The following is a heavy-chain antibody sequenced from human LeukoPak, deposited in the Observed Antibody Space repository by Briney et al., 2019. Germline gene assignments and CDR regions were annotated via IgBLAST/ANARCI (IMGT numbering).Heavy chain of an antibody. V-gene: IGHV3-74*01. Sequence: GGSLRLSCAASGFTFSSYWMHWVRQAPGKGLVWVSRIITDGSSTTYADSVRGRFTISRDNAKNTLYLQMNSLRPEDTAVYYCARENGGSYFYMDVWGKGTTVTVSS. D-gene: IGHD1-1*01. CDR2: IITDGSST. CDR3: ARENGGSYFYMDV. CDR1: GFTFSSYW. J-gene: IGHJ6*03.